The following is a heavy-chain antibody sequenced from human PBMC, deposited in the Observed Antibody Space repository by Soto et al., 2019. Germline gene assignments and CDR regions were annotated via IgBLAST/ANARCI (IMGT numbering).Heavy chain of an antibody. CDR2: ISGSGGST. Sequence: GGSLRLSCAASGFTFSSYAMSWVPQAPGKGLERVTAISGSGGSTYYADSVKGRFTISRDNSKNTLYLQMNSLRAEDTAVYYCAKNNYYDILTGYQDAFDIWGQGTMVTVSS. D-gene: IGHD3-9*01. CDR1: GFTFSSYA. V-gene: IGHV3-23*01. J-gene: IGHJ3*02. CDR3: AKNNYYDILTGYQDAFDI.